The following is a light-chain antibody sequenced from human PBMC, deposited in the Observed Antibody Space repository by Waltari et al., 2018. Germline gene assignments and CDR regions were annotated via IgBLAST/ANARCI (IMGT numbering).Light chain of an antibody. CDR3: LQTYSAPFT. V-gene: IGKV1-39*01. Sequence: IQMTQSPSSLSASVGASVTITCLAIQRIATYLSWYQHKPGRFPNLLIYAASSLQSGVPSRFSGSESGTDFTLTIRSLQPEDFATYYCLQTYSAPFTFGGGTRVEI. CDR2: AAS. CDR1: QRIATY. J-gene: IGKJ4*01.